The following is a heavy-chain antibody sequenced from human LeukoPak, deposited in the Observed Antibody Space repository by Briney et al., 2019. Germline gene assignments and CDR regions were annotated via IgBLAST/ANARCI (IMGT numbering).Heavy chain of an antibody. J-gene: IGHJ4*02. CDR1: GLSLSSGVVG. Sequence: ESGPTLVNPTQTLTLTCTFSGLSLSSGVVGVGWIRQPPGKALEWLALIYWNDDKRYSPSLKNRLTITKDTSENQVVLTLTNMEPVDTATYYCTHTVDYGGNPNDYWGQGTLVTVSS. CDR3: THTVDYGGNPNDY. CDR2: IYWNDDK. V-gene: IGHV2-5*01. D-gene: IGHD4-23*01.